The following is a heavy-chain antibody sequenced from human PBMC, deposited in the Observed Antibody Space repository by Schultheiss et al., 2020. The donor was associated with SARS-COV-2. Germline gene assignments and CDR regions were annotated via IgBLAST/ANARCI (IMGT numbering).Heavy chain of an antibody. CDR3: ARAEGYCSGGSCYGGYWYFDL. CDR2: ISAYNGNT. J-gene: IGHJ2*01. V-gene: IGHV1-18*01. CDR1: GYILSSYD. D-gene: IGHD2-15*01. Sequence: ASVKVSCKASGYILSSYDINWVRQATGQGPEWMGWISAYNGNTNYAQKLQGRVTMTTDTSTSTAYMELRSLRSEDTAVYYCARAEGYCSGGSCYGGYWYFDLWGRGTLVTVSS.